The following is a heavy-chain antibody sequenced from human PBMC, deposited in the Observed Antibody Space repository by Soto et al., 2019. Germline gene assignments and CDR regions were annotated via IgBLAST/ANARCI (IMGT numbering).Heavy chain of an antibody. D-gene: IGHD2-2*02. Sequence: QLQLQESGPGLVKPSETLSLTCTVSGGSISSSSYYWGWIRQPPGKGLEWIGSIYYSGSTYYNPSLKSRVTISVDTSKNQFSLKLSSVTAADTAVYYCARTLRPRAVYTRYYFDYWGQGTLVTVSS. CDR3: ARTLRPRAVYTRYYFDY. CDR1: GGSISSSSYY. CDR2: IYYSGST. J-gene: IGHJ4*02. V-gene: IGHV4-39*01.